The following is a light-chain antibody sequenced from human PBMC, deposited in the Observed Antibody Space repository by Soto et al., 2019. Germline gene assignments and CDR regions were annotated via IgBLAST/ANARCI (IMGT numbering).Light chain of an antibody. CDR1: QSISKY. V-gene: IGKV1-5*01. CDR3: QKYNSYSQIN. Sequence: DIQMTHSPSALAASAVDGVSSTFLASQSISKYLSWYQQKPGQAPKLLISGASSLQSGVLSRFSGSGSGTDFTLTISRLKPDDFATYYCQKYNSYSQINCGHGTRREIK. CDR2: GAS. J-gene: IGKJ5*01.